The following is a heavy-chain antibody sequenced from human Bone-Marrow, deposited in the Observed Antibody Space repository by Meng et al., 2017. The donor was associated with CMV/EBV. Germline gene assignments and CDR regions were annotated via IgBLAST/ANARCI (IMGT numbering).Heavy chain of an antibody. D-gene: IGHD3-3*01. J-gene: IGHJ6*02. CDR1: GFTFSSYW. Sequence: GESLKISCAASGFTFSSYWMSWVRQAPGKGLEWVANIKQDGSEKYYVDSVKGRFTISRDNAKNSLYLQMNSLRAEDTAVYYCARLGYYDFWSGYFSGMDVWGQGTTVTVSS. CDR2: IKQDGSEK. CDR3: ARLGYYDFWSGYFSGMDV. V-gene: IGHV3-7*01.